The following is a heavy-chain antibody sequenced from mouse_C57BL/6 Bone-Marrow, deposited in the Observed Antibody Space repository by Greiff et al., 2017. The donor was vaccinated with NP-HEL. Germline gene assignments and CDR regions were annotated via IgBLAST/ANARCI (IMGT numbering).Heavy chain of an antibody. Sequence: QVQLQQSGPELVKPGASVKISCKASGYAFSSSWMNWVKQRPGKGLEWIGRIYPGDGDTNYNGKFKGKATLTADKSSSTAYMQLSSLTSEDSAVYFCASEVGLQYWYFDVWGTGTTVTVSS. V-gene: IGHV1-82*01. CDR2: IYPGDGDT. CDR1: GYAFSSSW. CDR3: ASEVGLQYWYFDV. J-gene: IGHJ1*03. D-gene: IGHD2-2*01.